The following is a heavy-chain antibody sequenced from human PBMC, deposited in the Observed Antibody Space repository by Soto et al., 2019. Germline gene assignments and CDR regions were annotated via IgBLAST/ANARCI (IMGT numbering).Heavy chain of an antibody. CDR1: VDSVTSVSDY. Sequence: PSETLSLTCTFSVDSVTSVSDYCSWIRQPPGKGLEWIGYIYYSGSADYNPSLGSRVTISIDTSKNQFSLKLTSVTAADTAVYYCAWGDRFGYYYYHMELWGQVTTVTVSS. J-gene: IGHJ6*02. D-gene: IGHD2-21*02. CDR3: AWGDRFGYYYYHMEL. CDR2: IYYSGSA. V-gene: IGHV4-61*01.